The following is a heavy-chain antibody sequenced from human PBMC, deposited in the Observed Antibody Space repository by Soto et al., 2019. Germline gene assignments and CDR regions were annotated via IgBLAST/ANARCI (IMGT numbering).Heavy chain of an antibody. J-gene: IGHJ4*02. CDR3: ARDVPLGH. Sequence: QVQLVESGGGVVQPGGSLRVSCAASGFTFSGYAIHWVRQAPGKGLEWVAFISYDGSLKYYADSVKGRFTTSRDNSQNTLYLQMNSLRPEDTAVYYCARDVPLGHWGQGALVTVSS. V-gene: IGHV3-30-3*01. CDR1: GFTFSGYA. CDR2: ISYDGSLK. D-gene: IGHD3-16*01.